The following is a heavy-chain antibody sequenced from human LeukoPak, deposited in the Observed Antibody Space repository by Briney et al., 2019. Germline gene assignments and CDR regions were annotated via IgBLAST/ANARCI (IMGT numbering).Heavy chain of an antibody. CDR1: GFTFDDYA. D-gene: IGHD3-10*01. J-gene: IGHJ5*02. Sequence: GGSLRLSCAASGFTFDDYAMHWVRQAPGKGLEWVSLISWDGGSTYYADSVKGRFTISRDNAKNSLYLQMNSLRAEDTAVYYCARGDDYYGSPGWFDPWGQGTLVTVSS. V-gene: IGHV3-43D*03. CDR2: ISWDGGST. CDR3: ARGDDYYGSPGWFDP.